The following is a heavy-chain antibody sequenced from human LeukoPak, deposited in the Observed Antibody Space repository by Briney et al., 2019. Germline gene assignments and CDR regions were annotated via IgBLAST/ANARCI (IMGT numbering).Heavy chain of an antibody. V-gene: IGHV6-1*01. CDR2: TYYRSEWYN. J-gene: IGHJ3*02. CDR3: ARGPGLRMGAFDI. D-gene: IGHD4-17*01. CDR1: WDSVSTNSAA. Sequence: SQTLSLTCAISWDSVSTNSAAWNWSRQSPSRGLEWLGRTYYRSEWYNDSAVSVKSRITINPDTSKNQFSLQLNSVTPEDTAVYYCARGPGLRMGAFDIWGQGTTVTVSS.